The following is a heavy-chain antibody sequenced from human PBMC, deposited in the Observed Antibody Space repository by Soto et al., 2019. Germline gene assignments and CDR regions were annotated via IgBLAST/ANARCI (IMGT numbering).Heavy chain of an antibody. V-gene: IGHV3-48*02. CDR1: GFTFSSYS. CDR2: ISSSSSTI. J-gene: IGHJ4*02. D-gene: IGHD3-3*01. Sequence: GGSLRLSCAASGFTFSSYSMNWVRQAPGKGLEWVSYISSSSSTIYYADSVKGRFTISRDNAKNSLYLQMNSLRDEDTAVYYCARDSYDFWSGYTDYWGQGTLVTVSS. CDR3: ARDSYDFWSGYTDY.